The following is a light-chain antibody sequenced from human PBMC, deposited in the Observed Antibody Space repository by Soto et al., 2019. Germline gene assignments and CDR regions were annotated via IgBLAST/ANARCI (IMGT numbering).Light chain of an antibody. CDR2: AAS. CDR1: QGIRND. J-gene: IGKJ1*01. Sequence: DIPMTQFPSSLSASVGDRATITCRASQGIRNDLGWYQQKPGKAPKRLIYAASSLQSGVPSRFSGSGSGTEFTLAISSLQPEDSVYFYDLQDSTYPLTFGQGTKVEIK. V-gene: IGKV1-17*01. CDR3: LQDSTYPLT.